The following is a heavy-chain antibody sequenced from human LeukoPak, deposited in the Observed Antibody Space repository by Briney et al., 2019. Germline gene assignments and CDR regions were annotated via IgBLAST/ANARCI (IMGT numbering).Heavy chain of an antibody. J-gene: IGHJ4*02. D-gene: IGHD6-19*01. CDR3: ARHSCLAVAGWGYHFDY. V-gene: IGHV4-39*01. CDR1: GGSISSSSHY. Sequence: PSETLSLTCTVSGGSISSSSHYWGWIRQPPGKGLEWIGSIYYSGSTYYNPSLESRVTISVDTSKNQFSLKLTSVTAADTAVYYCARHSCLAVAGWGYHFDYWGQGTLVTVSS. CDR2: IYYSGST.